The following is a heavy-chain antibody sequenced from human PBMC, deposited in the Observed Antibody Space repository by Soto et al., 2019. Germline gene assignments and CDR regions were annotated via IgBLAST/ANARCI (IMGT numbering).Heavy chain of an antibody. CDR1: GYSFTSYW. V-gene: IGHV5-51*01. CDR2: IYPGDSDT. Sequence: SLNISCTGVGYSFTSYWIGWVRQMPGKGLEWMGIIYPGDSDTRYSPSFQGQVTISADKSITTAYLQWSSLKASDTAMYYCARGYCTTTICDPWFDPWGQGTLVTVSS. J-gene: IGHJ5*02. D-gene: IGHD2-2*01. CDR3: ARGYCTTTICDPWFDP.